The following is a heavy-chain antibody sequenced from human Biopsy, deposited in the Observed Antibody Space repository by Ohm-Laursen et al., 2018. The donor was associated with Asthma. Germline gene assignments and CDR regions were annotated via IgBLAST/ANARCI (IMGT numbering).Heavy chain of an antibody. CDR2: VYYNGST. V-gene: IGHV4-59*07. Sequence: PSDTLSLTWTVSGGSINNFYWSWIRQPPGKGLESIGHVYYNGSTNYNPSLKSRVTISIDASKNQFSLKLTSVTAADTAVYYCARGVDRVTGLLDHFDSWGQGTLVTVSS. J-gene: IGHJ4*02. CDR1: GGSINNFY. CDR3: ARGVDRVTGLLDHFDS. D-gene: IGHD2-21*02.